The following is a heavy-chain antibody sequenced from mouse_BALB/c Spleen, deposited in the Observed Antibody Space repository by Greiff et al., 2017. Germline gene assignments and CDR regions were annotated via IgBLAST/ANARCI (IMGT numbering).Heavy chain of an antibody. V-gene: IGHV5-17*02. D-gene: IGHD2-10*02. CDR3: ARGYGNYPPFAY. CDR2: IISGSSTI. Sequence: EVKVEESGGGLVQPGGSRKLSCAASGFTFSSFGMHWVRQAPEKGLEWVAYIISGSSTIYYADTVKGRFTISRDNPKNTLFLQMTSLRSEDTAMYYCARGYGNYPPFAYWGQGTLVTVSA. J-gene: IGHJ3*01. CDR1: GFTFSSFG.